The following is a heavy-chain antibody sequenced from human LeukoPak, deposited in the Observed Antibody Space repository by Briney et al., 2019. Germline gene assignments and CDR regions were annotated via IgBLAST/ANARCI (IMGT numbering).Heavy chain of an antibody. CDR3: TRDRIVVVPSARRGDYYYYYYMDV. J-gene: IGHJ6*03. CDR2: IRSKAYGGTT. Sequence: GRSLRLSCTASGFTFGGYAMSWFRQAPGKGLEWVGFIRSKAYGGTTEYAASVKGRFTISRDDSKSIAYLQMNSLKTEDTAVYYCTRDRIVVVPSARRGDYYYYYYMDVWGKGTTVTVSS. CDR1: GFTFGGYA. D-gene: IGHD2-2*01. V-gene: IGHV3-49*03.